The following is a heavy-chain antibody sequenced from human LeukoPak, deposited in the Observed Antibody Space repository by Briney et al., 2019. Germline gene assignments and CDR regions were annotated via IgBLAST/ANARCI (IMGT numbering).Heavy chain of an antibody. Sequence: SSETLSLTCTVSGGSISSYYWSWIRQPPGKGLEWIGYIYYSGSTNYNPSLKSRVTISVDTPKNQFSLKLSSVTAADTAVYYCARGRCSGGSCYPLGAFDIWGQGTMVTVSS. CDR3: ARGRCSGGSCYPLGAFDI. D-gene: IGHD2-15*01. V-gene: IGHV4-59*01. CDR2: IYYSGST. J-gene: IGHJ3*02. CDR1: GGSISSYY.